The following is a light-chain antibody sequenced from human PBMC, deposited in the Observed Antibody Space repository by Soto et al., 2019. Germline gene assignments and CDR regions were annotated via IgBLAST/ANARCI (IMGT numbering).Light chain of an antibody. CDR3: SSYAGSNNWV. Sequence: QSALTQPPSASGSPGQSVTISCTGTSSDGGGYNYVSWYQQHPGKPPKLMLYEVSKRPSGVPDRFSGSKSGNTASLTVSGLQAEDEADYYCSSYAGSNNWVFGGGTKLTVL. J-gene: IGLJ3*02. V-gene: IGLV2-8*01. CDR2: EVS. CDR1: SSDGGGYNY.